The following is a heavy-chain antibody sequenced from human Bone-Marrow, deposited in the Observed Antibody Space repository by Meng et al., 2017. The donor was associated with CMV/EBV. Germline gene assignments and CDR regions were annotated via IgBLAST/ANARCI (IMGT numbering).Heavy chain of an antibody. CDR3: ARDEGPYYYDSSGPGGNWFDP. CDR1: GGSISSYY. V-gene: IGHV4-59*01. J-gene: IGHJ5*01. D-gene: IGHD3-22*01. CDR2: IYYSGST. Sequence: SETLSLTCTVSGGSISSYYWSWLRQPPGKGLEWNGYIYYSGSTNYNPSLKSRVTISVDTSKNQFSLMLSSVTAADTAVYYCARDEGPYYYDSSGPGGNWFDPWGQGTLVTVSS.